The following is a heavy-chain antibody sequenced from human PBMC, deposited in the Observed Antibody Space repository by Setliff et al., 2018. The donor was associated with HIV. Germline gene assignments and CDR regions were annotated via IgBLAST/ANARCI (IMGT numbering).Heavy chain of an antibody. CDR3: ARETIRSGHPSEAGFDF. D-gene: IGHD6-19*01. CDR1: GYMFIAYG. Sequence: ASVKVSCKTSGYMFIAYGMSWVRRAPGQGLEWMGWIGPYNGRTEYAQEFQGRVSLTIDTSASTAYMELRSLRSDDTAVYYCARETIRSGHPSEAGFDFWGQGALVTVSS. V-gene: IGHV1-18*01. CDR2: IGPYNGRT. J-gene: IGHJ4*02.